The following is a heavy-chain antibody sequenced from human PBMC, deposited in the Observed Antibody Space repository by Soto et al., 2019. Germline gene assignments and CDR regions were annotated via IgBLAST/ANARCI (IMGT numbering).Heavy chain of an antibody. CDR1: GFTFSSYA. J-gene: IGHJ4*02. V-gene: IGHV3-23*01. CDR2: ISGSGGST. CDR3: ARRGPGTYFDD. D-gene: IGHD6-13*01. Sequence: EVQLLESGGGLVQPGGSLILSCAASGFTFSSYAMNWVRQAPGKGLEWVSVISGSGGSTYYADSVKGRFTISRDNSKNTLYLQMNSLRAEDTAVYYCARRGPGTYFDDWGQGTLVTVSS.